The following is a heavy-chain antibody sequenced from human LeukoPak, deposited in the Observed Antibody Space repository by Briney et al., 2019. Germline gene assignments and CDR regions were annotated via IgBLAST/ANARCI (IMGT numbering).Heavy chain of an antibody. Sequence: PSQTLSLTCTVSGGSISSGSYSWSWIRQPPGKGLEWIGGIYTSGGTNYNPSPKSRVTISVDTSKNQSSLKLSSVTAADTAVYYCARATVVVPAAMPFDYWGQGTLVTVSS. D-gene: IGHD2-2*01. CDR1: GGSISSGSYS. J-gene: IGHJ4*02. CDR3: ARATVVVPAAMPFDY. CDR2: IYTSGGT. V-gene: IGHV4-61*02.